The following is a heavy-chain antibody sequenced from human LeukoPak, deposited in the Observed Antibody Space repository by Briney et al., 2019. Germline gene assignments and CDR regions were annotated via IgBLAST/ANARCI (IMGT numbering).Heavy chain of an antibody. CDR3: AKDFVRYNIQFDY. Sequence: PSETLSLTCAVYGGSFSGYYWSWIRQAPGKGLEWVSSISGGGAGTYYADSVRGRFTISRDNSKNTLYLQMNSLRAEDTALYYCAKDFVRYNIQFDYWGQGALVTVSS. CDR2: ISGGGAGT. D-gene: IGHD1-1*01. V-gene: IGHV3-23*01. CDR1: GGSFSGYY. J-gene: IGHJ4*02.